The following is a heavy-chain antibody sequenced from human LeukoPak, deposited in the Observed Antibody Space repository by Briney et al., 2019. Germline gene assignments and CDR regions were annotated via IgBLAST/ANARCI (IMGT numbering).Heavy chain of an antibody. CDR3: ARGPSEYYYGSGSFDY. D-gene: IGHD3-10*01. J-gene: IGHJ4*02. CDR2: IYSGGST. Sequence: GGSPILSCASSRLTVSNNYMSWVRQAPGEGVEWVSVIYSGGSTYYAESVKGRFTISRDNSKNTLYLQMNSLRVEDTAVYYCARGPSEYYYGSGSFDYWGQGTLVTVSS. CDR1: RLTVSNNY. V-gene: IGHV3-53*01.